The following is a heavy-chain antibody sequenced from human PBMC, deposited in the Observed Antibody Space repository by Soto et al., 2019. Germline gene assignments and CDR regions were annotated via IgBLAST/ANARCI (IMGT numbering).Heavy chain of an antibody. Sequence: PSETLSLTCTVSGGSISSYYWSWIRQPPGKGLEWIGYIYYSGSTNYNPSLKSRVTISVDTSKNQFSLKLSSVTAADTAVYYCARLDSSGWYPIDYWGQGTLVTVSS. V-gene: IGHV4-59*01. CDR3: ARLDSSGWYPIDY. J-gene: IGHJ4*02. CDR2: IYYSGST. CDR1: GGSISSYY. D-gene: IGHD6-19*01.